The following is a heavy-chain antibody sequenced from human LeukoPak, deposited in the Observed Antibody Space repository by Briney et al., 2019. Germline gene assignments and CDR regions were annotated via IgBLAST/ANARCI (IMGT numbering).Heavy chain of an antibody. V-gene: IGHV5-51*01. D-gene: IGHD5-12*01. J-gene: IGHJ3*02. CDR1: GYSFTSYW. Sequence: GESLKISCKGSGYSFTSYWIGWVRQMPGKGLEWMGIIHPGDSDTRYSPSFQGQVTISADKSISTAYLQWSSLKASDTAMYYCARHRGDSGYDYRELFGAFDIWGQGTMVTVSS. CDR2: IHPGDSDT. CDR3: ARHRGDSGYDYRELFGAFDI.